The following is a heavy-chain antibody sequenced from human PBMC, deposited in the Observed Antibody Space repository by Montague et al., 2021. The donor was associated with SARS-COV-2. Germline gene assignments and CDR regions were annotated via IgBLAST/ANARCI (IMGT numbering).Heavy chain of an antibody. J-gene: IGHJ4*02. D-gene: IGHD3-16*02. Sequence: SLRLSCAASGFTFSSYAMHWVRQAPGKGPEWVAVISYDGSNKYYSDSXXGRFTISRDNSKNTLYLQMNSLRAEDTAVYYCARDNYDYVWGSYRYIYWGQGTLVTVSS. V-gene: IGHV3-30*04. CDR1: GFTFSSYA. CDR2: ISYDGSNK. CDR3: ARDNYDYVWGSYRYIY.